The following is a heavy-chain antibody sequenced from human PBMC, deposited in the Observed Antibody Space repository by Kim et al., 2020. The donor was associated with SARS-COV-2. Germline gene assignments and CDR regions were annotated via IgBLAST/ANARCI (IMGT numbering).Heavy chain of an antibody. CDR1: GGSISSSNW. J-gene: IGHJ6*04. CDR2: IYHSGST. Sequence: SETLSLTCAVSGGSISSSNWWSWVRQPPGKGLEWIGEIYHSGSTNYNPSLKSRVTISVHKSKNQFSLKLSSVTAADTAVYYCARDAQQLVLFDYYYYGMDGWGKGTTVTVAS. CDR3: ARDAQQLVLFDYYYYGMDG. D-gene: IGHD6-13*01. V-gene: IGHV4-4*02.